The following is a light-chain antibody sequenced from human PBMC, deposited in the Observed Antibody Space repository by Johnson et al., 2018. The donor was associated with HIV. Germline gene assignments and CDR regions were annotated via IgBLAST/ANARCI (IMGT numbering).Light chain of an antibody. CDR1: SSDIGNNY. J-gene: IGLJ1*01. Sequence: QLVLTQPPSVSAAPGQKVTISCSGSSSDIGNNYVSWYQQLPGTAPKLLIYEKNKRPSGIPDRFSGSKSGTSATLGITGLQTGDEADYYCGTWDSSLSARVFGTGTKVTVL. V-gene: IGLV1-51*02. CDR3: GTWDSSLSARV. CDR2: EKN.